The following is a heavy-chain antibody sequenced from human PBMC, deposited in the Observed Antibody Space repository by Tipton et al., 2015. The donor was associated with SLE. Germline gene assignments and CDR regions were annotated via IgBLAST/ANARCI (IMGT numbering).Heavy chain of an antibody. D-gene: IGHD1-26*01. CDR1: GFTFDDYT. Sequence: GSLRLSCAASGFTFDDYTMHWVRQAPGKGLEWVSLISWDGGSTYYADSVKGRFTISRDNSKNSLYLQMNSLRTEDTALYYCAKGLGWELRGGFDYWGQGTLVTVSS. J-gene: IGHJ4*02. V-gene: IGHV3-43*01. CDR3: AKGLGWELRGGFDY. CDR2: ISWDGGST.